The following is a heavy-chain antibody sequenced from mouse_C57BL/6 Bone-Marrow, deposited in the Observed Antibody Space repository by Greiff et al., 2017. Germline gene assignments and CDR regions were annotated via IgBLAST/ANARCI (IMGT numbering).Heavy chain of an antibody. V-gene: IGHV1-54*01. CDR2: INPGSGGT. Sequence: QVQLQQSGAELVRPGTSVKVSCKASGYAFTNYLIEWVKQRPGQGLEWIGVINPGSGGTNYNEKFKGKATLTADKSSSTAYMQLSSLTSEDSAVYFCARLGGLRRLDYWGQGTSVTVSS. J-gene: IGHJ4*01. CDR1: GYAFTNYL. D-gene: IGHD2-4*01. CDR3: ARLGGLRRLDY.